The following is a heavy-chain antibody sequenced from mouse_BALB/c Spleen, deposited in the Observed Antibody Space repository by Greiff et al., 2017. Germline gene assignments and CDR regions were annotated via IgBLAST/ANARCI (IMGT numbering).Heavy chain of an antibody. V-gene: IGHV5-6*01. J-gene: IGHJ2*01. D-gene: IGHD2-2*01. CDR1: GFTFSSYG. CDR2: ISSGGSYT. CDR3: ARQGGSIYYGYDEEDYFDY. Sequence: EVMLVESGGDLVKPGGSLKLSCAASGFTFSSYGMSWVRQTPDKRLEWVATISSGGSYTYYPDSVKGRFTISRDNAKNTLYLQMSSLKSEDTAMYYCARQGGSIYYGYDEEDYFDYWGQGTTLTVSS.